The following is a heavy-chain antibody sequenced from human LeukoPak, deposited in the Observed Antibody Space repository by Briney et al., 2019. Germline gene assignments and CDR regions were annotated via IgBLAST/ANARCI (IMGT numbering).Heavy chain of an antibody. CDR2: IYPRDGST. V-gene: IGHV1-46*01. Sequence: GASVKVSCKASGYSFTSNYIHWVRQAPGQGLEWMGMIYPRDGSTSYAQKFQGRVTVTRDTSTSTVHMELSDLRSEDTAVYYCARDQEAFDYWGQGTLVTVSS. CDR1: GYSFTSNY. CDR3: ARDQEAFDY. J-gene: IGHJ4*02.